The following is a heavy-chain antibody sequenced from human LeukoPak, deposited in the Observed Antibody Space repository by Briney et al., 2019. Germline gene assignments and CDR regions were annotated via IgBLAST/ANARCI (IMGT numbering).Heavy chain of an antibody. CDR3: ARHDSFIPY. CDR1: GFTFNYYA. V-gene: IGHV3-23*01. D-gene: IGHD5-18*01. Sequence: AGGSLRLSCAASGFTFNYYAMSWVRQAPGKGLKWVSSISDNEGRTYYTDSVKGRFTISRDNTKNTVYLQMHNLRADDTAVYFCARHDSFIPYWGQGALVTVSS. J-gene: IGHJ4*02. CDR2: ISDNEGRT.